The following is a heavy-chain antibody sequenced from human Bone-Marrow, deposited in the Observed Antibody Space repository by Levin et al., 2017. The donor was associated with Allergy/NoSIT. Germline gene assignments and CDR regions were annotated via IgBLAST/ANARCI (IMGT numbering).Heavy chain of an antibody. V-gene: IGHV4-61*02. Sequence: SQTLSLTCTVSSGSITSGDFYWSWMRQPAGKGLEWIGRVDASGSTTYSPSLKSRVTISVDTSKNQFSLKMSSVSAADTAVYYCARDASLWFGEFDYYFYTDVWGKGTTVTVSS. CDR1: SGSITSGDFY. D-gene: IGHD3-10*01. CDR2: VDASGST. CDR3: ARDASLWFGEFDYYFYTDV. J-gene: IGHJ6*03.